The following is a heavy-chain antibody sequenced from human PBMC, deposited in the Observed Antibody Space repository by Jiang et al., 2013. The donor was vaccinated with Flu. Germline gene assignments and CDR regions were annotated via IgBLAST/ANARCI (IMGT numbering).Heavy chain of an antibody. D-gene: IGHD3-22*01. Sequence: PGLVKPSGTLSLTCAVSGGSISSSNWWSWVRQPPGKGLEWIGEMYHSGSTNYNPSLRSRVTMSVDKPKNQLSLKLTSVTAADTAVYYCARATSGYRYFDYWGQGTLVTVSS. CDR1: GGSISSSNW. J-gene: IGHJ4*02. CDR3: ARATSGYRYFDY. CDR2: MYHSGST. V-gene: IGHV4-4*02.